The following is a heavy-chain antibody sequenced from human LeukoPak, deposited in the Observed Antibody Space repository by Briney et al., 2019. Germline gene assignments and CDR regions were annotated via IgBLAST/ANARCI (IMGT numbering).Heavy chain of an antibody. J-gene: IGHJ4*02. CDR3: ARDLVGGWDDSSGYYYGYFDY. Sequence: QPGRSLRLSCAASGFTFAIYAMHWVRQAPGKGLESVAVISYDGNNKYYADSAKGRFTISRDNSKNTLYLQMNSLRAEDTAVYYCARDLVGGWDDSSGYYYGYFDYWGQGTLVTVSS. CDR2: ISYDGNNK. D-gene: IGHD3-22*01. V-gene: IGHV3-30-3*01. CDR1: GFTFAIYA.